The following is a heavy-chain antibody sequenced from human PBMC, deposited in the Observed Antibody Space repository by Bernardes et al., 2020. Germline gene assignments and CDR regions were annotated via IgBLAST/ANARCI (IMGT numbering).Heavy chain of an antibody. D-gene: IGHD6-13*01. CDR2: IKQDGSEK. V-gene: IGHV3-7*01. CDR3: ARGLGQQLVRGDNWFDP. J-gene: IGHJ5*02. Sequence: GGSLRLSCAASGFTLRSYWMSWVRQAPGKGLEWVANIKQDGSEKYYVDSVKGRFTISRDNAKNSLYLQMNSLRAEDTAVYYCARGLGQQLVRGDNWFDPWGQGNLVTVAS. CDR1: GFTLRSYW.